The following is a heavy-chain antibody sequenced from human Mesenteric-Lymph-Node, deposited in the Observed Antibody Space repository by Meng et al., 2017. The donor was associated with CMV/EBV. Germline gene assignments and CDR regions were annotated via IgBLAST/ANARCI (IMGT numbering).Heavy chain of an antibody. J-gene: IGHJ4*02. D-gene: IGHD3-3*01. Sequence: SETLSLTCTVSGGSISSYYWSWIRQPPGKGLEWIGYIYYSGSTNYNPSLKSRVTISVGTSKNQFSLKLSSVTAADTAVYYCARASDFWSGYPFDYWGQGTLVTVSS. CDR2: IYYSGST. V-gene: IGHV4-59*01. CDR1: GGSISSYY. CDR3: ARASDFWSGYPFDY.